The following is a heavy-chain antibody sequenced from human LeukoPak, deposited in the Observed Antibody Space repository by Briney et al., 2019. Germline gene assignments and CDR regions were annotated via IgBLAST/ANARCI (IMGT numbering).Heavy chain of an antibody. V-gene: IGHV1-69*05. CDR1: GGTFSSYA. D-gene: IGHD6-19*01. CDR2: IIPIFGTA. Sequence: ASVKVSCKASGGTFSSYAISWVRQAPGQGLEWMGGIIPIFGTADYAQKFQGRVTITTDESTSTAYMELSSLRSEDTAVYYCARQRVFSSGSPFDIWGQGTMVTVSS. CDR3: ARQRVFSSGSPFDI. J-gene: IGHJ3*02.